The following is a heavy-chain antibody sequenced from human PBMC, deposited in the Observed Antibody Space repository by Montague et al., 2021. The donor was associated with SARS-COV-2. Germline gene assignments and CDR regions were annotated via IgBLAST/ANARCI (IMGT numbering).Heavy chain of an antibody. D-gene: IGHD5-12*01. CDR2: IYHSGST. J-gene: IGHJ6*02. CDR1: GGSISSSNW. CDR3: LYRDYYYYYGMDV. V-gene: IGHV4-4*02. Sequence: SETLSLTCAVSGGSISSSNWWSWVRQPPGKGLEWIGEIYHSGSTNYNPSLKSRVTISVDKSKNQFSLKLSSVAAADTAVYYCLYRDYYYYYGMDVWGQGTTVTVSS.